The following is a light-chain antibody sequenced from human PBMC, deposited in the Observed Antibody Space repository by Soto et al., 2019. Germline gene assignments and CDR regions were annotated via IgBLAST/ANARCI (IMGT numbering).Light chain of an antibody. V-gene: IGKV1-5*03. J-gene: IGKJ1*01. CDR2: KAS. CDR3: QQYNSYSRT. Sequence: DIQMTQSPSTLSASVGDRVTITCRASQSISSWLAWYQQKPGKAPKLLIYKASSLESGVPSRFSGSGSGTEFTLTISSLQPDDFAPYYCQQYNSYSRTFGQGT. CDR1: QSISSW.